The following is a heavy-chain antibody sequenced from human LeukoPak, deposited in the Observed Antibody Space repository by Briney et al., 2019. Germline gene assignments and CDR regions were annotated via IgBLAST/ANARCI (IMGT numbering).Heavy chain of an antibody. CDR2: ISSSGST. CDR3: ARLSADTSLGTFDY. J-gene: IGHJ4*02. Sequence: PSETLSLTCAVSGDSISSSNWWSWVRQPPGEGLEWIGEISSSGSTNYNPSLKSRVSLSVDKSKNQLSLKLTSVTAADTAMYYCARLSADTSLGTFDYWGQGTLVTVSS. V-gene: IGHV4-4*02. D-gene: IGHD5-18*01. CDR1: GDSISSSNW.